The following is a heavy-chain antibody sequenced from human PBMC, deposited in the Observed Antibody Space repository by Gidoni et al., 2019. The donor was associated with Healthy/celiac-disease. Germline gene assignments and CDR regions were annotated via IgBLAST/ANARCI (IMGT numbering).Heavy chain of an antibody. Sequence: QVQLVQSGAEVTKPGASVQVSCKASGYTFTGYYMHWVRQAPGQGLEWMGWINPNSGGTNYAQKFQGRVTMTRDTSISTAYMELSRLRSDDTAVYYCARFSTVTTSYYYGMDVWGQGTTVTVSS. D-gene: IGHD4-17*01. V-gene: IGHV1-2*02. CDR2: INPNSGGT. CDR1: GYTFTGYY. J-gene: IGHJ6*02. CDR3: ARFSTVTTSYYYGMDV.